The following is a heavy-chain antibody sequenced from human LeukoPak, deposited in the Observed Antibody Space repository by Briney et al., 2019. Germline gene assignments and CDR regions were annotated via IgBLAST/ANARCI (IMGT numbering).Heavy chain of an antibody. CDR3: AKVSSSPPY. CDR1: GFSFSSCV. D-gene: IGHD6-13*01. Sequence: PGGSLRLSCAASGFSFSSCVMSWLRQAPGRRLEWVSGISAGGDNTYYADSVKGRFTISRDNSKNTLFLQMISLRAEDTALYYCAKVSSSPPYWGQGTLVTVSP. CDR2: ISAGGDNT. J-gene: IGHJ4*02. V-gene: IGHV3-23*01.